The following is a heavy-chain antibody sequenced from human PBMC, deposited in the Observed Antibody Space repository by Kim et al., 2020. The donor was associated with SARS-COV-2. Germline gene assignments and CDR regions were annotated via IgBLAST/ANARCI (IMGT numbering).Heavy chain of an antibody. J-gene: IGHJ4*02. Sequence: GGSLRLSCAASGFTFSSFAMYWVRQAPGKGLEWVAVISNDGSNKYYADSVKGRFTISRDKAKNTLYLHMNSLRAEDTAVYYCAREGYIAVAGLDYWGQGTLVTVSS. CDR2: ISNDGSNK. D-gene: IGHD6-19*01. CDR3: AREGYIAVAGLDY. V-gene: IGHV3-30*04. CDR1: GFTFSSFA.